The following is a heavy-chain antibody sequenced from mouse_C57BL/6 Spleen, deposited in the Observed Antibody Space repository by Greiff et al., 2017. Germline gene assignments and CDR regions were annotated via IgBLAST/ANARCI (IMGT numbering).Heavy chain of an antibody. CDR3: SSTVNNYGCFYD. V-gene: IGHV1-72*01. CDR1: GYTFTSYG. CDR2: IDPKSGGT. J-gene: IGHJ1*03. Sequence: QVQLQQPGAELVKPGASVKLSCKASGYTFTSYGMSWVKQRPGRGREWIGRIDPKSGGTKYNEKFKSKATLTVDKPSSIAYMQLSSLTSDDSAVYYCSSTVNNYGCFYDWGTGTSVTVSS.